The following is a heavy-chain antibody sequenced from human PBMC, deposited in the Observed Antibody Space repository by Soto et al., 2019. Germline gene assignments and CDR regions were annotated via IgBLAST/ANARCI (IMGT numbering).Heavy chain of an antibody. V-gene: IGHV3-30*18. CDR1: GFNFDNYS. J-gene: IGHJ4*02. CDR2: ITYDGSNK. D-gene: IGHD1-7*01. Sequence: WSLRLSCQASGFNFDNYSMHWVRQAPGKGLEWVAVITYDGSNKYYADSVKGRFTISRDNSKNTLSLHLNTLKPEDTAVYHCAKDRVGGTFYTPLGFWGQGTLVTV. CDR3: AKDRVGGTFYTPLGF.